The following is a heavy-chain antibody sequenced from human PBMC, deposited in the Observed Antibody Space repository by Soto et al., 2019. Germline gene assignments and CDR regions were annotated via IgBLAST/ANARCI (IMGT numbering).Heavy chain of an antibody. Sequence: QVQLVQSGAEVKKPGASVKVSCKASGYTFTSYAMHWVRQAPGQRLEWMGWINAGNGNTKYSQKFQGRVNITRYTSASKAYMELSSLRSEDTAVYYFARVAHKYYDFWSGYYADYYYYYMDVWGKGTTVTVSS. D-gene: IGHD3-3*01. CDR1: GYTFTSYA. CDR2: INAGNGNT. CDR3: ARVAHKYYDFWSGYYADYYYYYMDV. V-gene: IGHV1-3*01. J-gene: IGHJ6*03.